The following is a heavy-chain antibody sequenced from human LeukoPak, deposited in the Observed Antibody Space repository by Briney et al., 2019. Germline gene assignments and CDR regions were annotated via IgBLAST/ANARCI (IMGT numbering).Heavy chain of an antibody. J-gene: IGHJ4*02. CDR1: GFTVSSNY. CDR3: ARDSEDYYDSSGYDRAPHY. CDR2: IYSGGST. V-gene: IGHV3-66*01. Sequence: GGSLRLSCAASGFTVSSNYMSWVRQAPGKGLEWVSVIYSGGSTYYADSVKGRFTISRDNSKNTLYLQMNSLRAEDTAVYYCARDSEDYYDSSGYDRAPHYWGQGTLVTVSS. D-gene: IGHD3-22*01.